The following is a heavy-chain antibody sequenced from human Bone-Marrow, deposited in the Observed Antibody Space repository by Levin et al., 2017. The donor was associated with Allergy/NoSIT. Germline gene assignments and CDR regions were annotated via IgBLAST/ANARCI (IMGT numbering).Heavy chain of an antibody. CDR1: GFTFSSYA. CDR3: AKDRDVHYDFWTGYYYYAMDG. V-gene: IGHV3-23*01. D-gene: IGHD3/OR15-3a*01. J-gene: IGHJ6*02. Sequence: SCAASGFTFSSYAMTWVRQAPGKGLEWVSSISNSGGNAYYADSVKGRFTISRDNSKNTLYLQMSNLRDEDTAIYYCAKDRDVHYDFWTGYYYYAMDGWGQGTTVTVSS. CDR2: ISNSGGNA.